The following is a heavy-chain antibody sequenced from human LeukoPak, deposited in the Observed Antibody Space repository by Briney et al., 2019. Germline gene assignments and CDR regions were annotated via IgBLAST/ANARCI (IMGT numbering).Heavy chain of an antibody. V-gene: IGHV4-30-4*01. J-gene: IGHJ3*02. CDR2: IYYSGST. CDR1: GGSISSGDHY. CDR3: ARTILRFTGEFDI. D-gene: IGHD1-26*01. Sequence: SQTLSLTCTVSGGSISSGDHYWSWIRQPPGKGLEWIGYIYYSGSTYYNPSLKSRVTVSVDTSKNQFSLKLSSVTAADTAVYYCARTILRFTGEFDIWGQGTMVTVSS.